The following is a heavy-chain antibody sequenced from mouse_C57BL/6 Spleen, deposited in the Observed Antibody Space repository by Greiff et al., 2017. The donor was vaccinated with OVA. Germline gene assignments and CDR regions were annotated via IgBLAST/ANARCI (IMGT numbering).Heavy chain of an antibody. J-gene: IGHJ3*01. CDR1: GFTFSSYA. CDR3: TRGLTGGFAY. Sequence: EVMLVESGEGLVKPGGSLKLSCAASGFTFSSYAMSWVRQTPEKRLEWVAYISSGGDYIYYADTVKGRFTISRDNARNTLYLQMSSLKSEDTAMYYCTRGLTGGFAYWGQGTLVTVSA. V-gene: IGHV5-9-1*02. D-gene: IGHD4-1*01. CDR2: ISSGGDYI.